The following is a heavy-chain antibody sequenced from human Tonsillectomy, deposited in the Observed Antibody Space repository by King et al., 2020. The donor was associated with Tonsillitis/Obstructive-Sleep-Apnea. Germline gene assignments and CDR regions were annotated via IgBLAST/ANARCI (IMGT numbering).Heavy chain of an antibody. Sequence: EVQLVESGGVVVQPGGSLRLSCAASGFTFDDYTMHWVRHAPGKGLEWVSLIIWDGGTTYYADSVKGRFTISRDNSKNSLYLQMNSLRTEDTALYYCARTDSSSWFYYFDSWGQGTLVTVSS. CDR1: GFTFDDYT. J-gene: IGHJ4*02. CDR3: ARTDSSSWFYYFDS. V-gene: IGHV3-43*01. D-gene: IGHD6-13*01. CDR2: IIWDGGTT.